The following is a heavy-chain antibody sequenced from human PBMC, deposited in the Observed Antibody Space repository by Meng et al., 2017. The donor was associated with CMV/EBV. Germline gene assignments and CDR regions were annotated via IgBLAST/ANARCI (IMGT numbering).Heavy chain of an antibody. CDR2: IIPIFGTA. J-gene: IGHJ3*02. CDR1: GGTFSSYA. V-gene: IGHV1-69*05. Sequence: SVKVSCKASGGTFSSYAISWARQAPGQGLEWMGGIIPIFGTANYAQKFQGRVTITTDESTSTAYMELSSLRSEDTAVYYCARWYSSSSTSPHAFDIWGQGTMVTVSS. CDR3: ARWYSSSSTSPHAFDI. D-gene: IGHD6-6*01.